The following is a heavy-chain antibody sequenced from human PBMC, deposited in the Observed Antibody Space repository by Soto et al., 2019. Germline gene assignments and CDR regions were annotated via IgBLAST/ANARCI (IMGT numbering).Heavy chain of an antibody. D-gene: IGHD2-15*01. CDR2: ISTYNGDT. CDR3: ARAGAAPYYYYGMDV. Sequence: QVQPVQSGAEVRKPGASVKVSCKASGYTFSTSGMSWLRQAPGQGLEWMGWISTYNGDTNDAPKFQDRVTMTSDTSTSTVYMERRSLRSDDTAVYYCARAGAAPYYYYGMDVWGQGTRVTVSS. CDR1: GYTFSTSG. J-gene: IGHJ6*02. V-gene: IGHV1-18*01.